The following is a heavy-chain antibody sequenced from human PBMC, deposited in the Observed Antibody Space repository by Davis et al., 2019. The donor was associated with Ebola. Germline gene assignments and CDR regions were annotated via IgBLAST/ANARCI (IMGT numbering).Heavy chain of an antibody. Sequence: PSETLSLTCTVSGGSISSYYWGWIRQPPGKGLEWIGSIYYSGSTYYNPSLKSRVTISVDTSKNQFSLKLSSVTAADTAVYYCARDRRGYGDYWGQGTLVTVSS. CDR1: GGSISSYY. D-gene: IGHD5-12*01. V-gene: IGHV4-39*07. J-gene: IGHJ4*02. CDR2: IYYSGST. CDR3: ARDRRGYGDY.